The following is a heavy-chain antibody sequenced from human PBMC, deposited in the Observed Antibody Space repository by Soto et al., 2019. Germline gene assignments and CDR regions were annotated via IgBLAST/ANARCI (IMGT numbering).Heavy chain of an antibody. V-gene: IGHV1-2*04. Sequence: ASVKVSCKASGYTFTGYYMHWVRQAPGQGLEWMGWINPNSGGTNYAQKFQGWVTMTRDTSISTAYMELSRLRSDDTAVYYCARGYVDIVATTNGFDYWGQGTLVTVSS. CDR3: ARGYVDIVATTNGFDY. J-gene: IGHJ4*02. CDR1: GYTFTGYY. CDR2: INPNSGGT. D-gene: IGHD5-12*01.